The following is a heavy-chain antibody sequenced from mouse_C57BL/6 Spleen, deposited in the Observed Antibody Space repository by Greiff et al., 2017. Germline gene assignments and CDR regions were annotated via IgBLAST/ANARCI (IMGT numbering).Heavy chain of an antibody. J-gene: IGHJ4*01. CDR1: GYTFTDYE. D-gene: IGHD3-2*02. CDR3: TEDSSGYGYAMDY. Sequence: VQLQQSGAELVRPGASVTLSCKASGYTFTDYEMHWVKQTPVHGLEWIGAIDPETGGTAYNQKFKGKAILTADKSSSTAYMELRSLTSEDSAVYYCTEDSSGYGYAMDYWGQGTSVTVSS. V-gene: IGHV1-15*01. CDR2: IDPETGGT.